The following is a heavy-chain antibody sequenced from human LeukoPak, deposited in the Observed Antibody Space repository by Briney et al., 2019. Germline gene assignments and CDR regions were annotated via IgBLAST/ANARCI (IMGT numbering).Heavy chain of an antibody. D-gene: IGHD3-9*01. CDR3: ARGFDWLEYYFDY. Sequence: SVKVSCKASGFTFSNSAMQWVRQARGQRLEWIGWIVVGNGNANYAQKFQERVTITREMSTNTIYLELNSLRSEDTAVYHCARGFDWLEYYFDYWGQGTLVTVSS. J-gene: IGHJ4*02. V-gene: IGHV1-58*02. CDR2: IVVGNGNA. CDR1: GFTFSNSA.